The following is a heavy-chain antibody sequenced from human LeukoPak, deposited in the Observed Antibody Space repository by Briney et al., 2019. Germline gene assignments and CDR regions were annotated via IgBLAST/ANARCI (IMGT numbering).Heavy chain of an antibody. CDR3: ARGGPYSGSYLRRSGWFDP. CDR1: GGSFSGYC. V-gene: IGHV4-34*01. D-gene: IGHD1-26*01. Sequence: SETLSLTCAVYGGSFSGYCWSWIRQPPGKGLEWIGEINHSGSTNYNPSLKSRVTTSVDTSKNQFSLKLSSVTAADTAVYYCARGGPYSGSYLRRSGWFDPWGQGTLVTVSS. J-gene: IGHJ5*02. CDR2: INHSGST.